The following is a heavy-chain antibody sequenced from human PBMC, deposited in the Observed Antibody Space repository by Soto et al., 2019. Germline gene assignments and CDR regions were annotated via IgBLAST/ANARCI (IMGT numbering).Heavy chain of an antibody. V-gene: IGHV3-48*03. CDR3: ARISGYYWFDP. J-gene: IGHJ5*02. D-gene: IGHD3-22*01. Sequence: QTGGSLRLSCAASGFTFSSYEMNWVRQAPGKGLEWVSYISSSGSTIYYADSVKGRFTISRDNAKNSLYLQMNSLRAEDTAVYYCARISGYYWFDPWGQGTLVTVSS. CDR1: GFTFSSYE. CDR2: ISSSGSTI.